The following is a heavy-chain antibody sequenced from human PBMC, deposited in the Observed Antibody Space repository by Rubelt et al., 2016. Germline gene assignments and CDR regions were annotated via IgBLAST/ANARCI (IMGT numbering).Heavy chain of an antibody. J-gene: IGHJ6*02. CDR1: GFTFSNYP. CDR3: AKGTDSRPRYGMDV. D-gene: IGHD2-15*01. V-gene: IGHV3-74*01. CDR2: INTDGSST. Sequence: GGGLVQPGGSLRLSCAASGFTFSNYPMHWVRQAPGKGPVWVSRINTDGSSTNYADSVKGRFTISRDNAKNTLYLQLNSLRGEDTAVYYCAKGTDSRPRYGMDVWGQGTTVTVSS.